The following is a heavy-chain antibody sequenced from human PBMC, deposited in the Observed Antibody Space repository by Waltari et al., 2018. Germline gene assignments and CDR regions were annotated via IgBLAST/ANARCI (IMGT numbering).Heavy chain of an antibody. CDR3: ARGGGEDCSSTSCRPLPIDY. CDR2: IYTSGST. CDR1: GGSISSYY. V-gene: IGHV4-4*07. D-gene: IGHD2-2*01. Sequence: QVQLQESGPGLVKPSETLSLTCTVSGGSISSYYWSWIRQPAGKGLEWIGRIYTSGSTNYNPPLKSRVTRSVDTSKNQFSLKLSSVTAADTAVYYCARGGGEDCSSTSCRPLPIDYWGQGTLVTVSS. J-gene: IGHJ4*02.